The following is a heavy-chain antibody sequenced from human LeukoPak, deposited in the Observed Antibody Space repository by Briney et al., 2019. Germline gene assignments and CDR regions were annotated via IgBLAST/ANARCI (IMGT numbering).Heavy chain of an antibody. CDR2: ISYDGRQK. CDR1: GFTFSTYA. Sequence: GGSLTLSCAASGFTFSTYAMHWVRQAPDKGLEWVAVISYDGRQKYYADSVKGRFTISRDNSKNTLFLQMNSLRDEDTAVYYCTRVYLERLTAGYFDHWGQGTLVTVSP. J-gene: IGHJ4*02. V-gene: IGHV3-30*14. D-gene: IGHD2-8*01. CDR3: TRVYLERLTAGYFDH.